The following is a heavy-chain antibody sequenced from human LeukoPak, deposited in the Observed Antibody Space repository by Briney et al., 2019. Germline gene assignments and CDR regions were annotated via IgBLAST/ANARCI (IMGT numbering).Heavy chain of an antibody. D-gene: IGHD6-13*01. V-gene: IGHV1-18*01. J-gene: IGHJ4*02. Sequence: ASVKVSCKASGYTFTSYGISWVRQAPGQGLEWMGWISAYNGNTNYAQELQGRITMTTDTSTSTAYMELRSLRSDDTAVYYCASPLYSSSWYLLIWGQGTLVTVSS. CDR2: ISAYNGNT. CDR3: ASPLYSSSWYLLI. CDR1: GYTFTSYG.